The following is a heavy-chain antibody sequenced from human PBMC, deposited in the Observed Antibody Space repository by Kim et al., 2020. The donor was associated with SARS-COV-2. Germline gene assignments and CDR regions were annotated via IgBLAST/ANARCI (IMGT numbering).Heavy chain of an antibody. Sequence: GGSLRLSCAASGFTFSSYAMSWVRQAPGKGLEWVSGISGPGGSTFYADSVKGRFTISRDNSKNTLYLQVNSLRAEDTGVYYCAKGPPSIATRRFDYWGQGTLVTVSS. CDR1: GFTFSSYA. V-gene: IGHV3-23*01. D-gene: IGHD6-6*01. CDR2: ISGPGGST. CDR3: AKGPPSIATRRFDY. J-gene: IGHJ4*02.